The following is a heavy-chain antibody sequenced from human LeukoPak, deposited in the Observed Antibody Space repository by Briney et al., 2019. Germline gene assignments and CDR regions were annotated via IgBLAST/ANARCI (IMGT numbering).Heavy chain of an antibody. CDR3: ARDRLVVTAQPYYYYGMDV. CDR2: ISYDGSNK. Sequence: GGSLRLSCAASGFTFSSYAIHWVRQAPGKGLEWVAVISYDGSNKYYADSVKGRFTISRDNSKNTLFLQMNSLKAEDTAVYFCARDRLVVTAQPYYYYGMDVWGQGTTVTVSS. D-gene: IGHD2-21*02. V-gene: IGHV3-30-3*01. CDR1: GFTFSSYA. J-gene: IGHJ6*02.